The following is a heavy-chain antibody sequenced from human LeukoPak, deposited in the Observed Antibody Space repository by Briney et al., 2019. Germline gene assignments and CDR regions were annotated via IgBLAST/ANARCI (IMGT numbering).Heavy chain of an antibody. CDR3: ARDNSVGNIAWWFDP. D-gene: IGHD1-26*01. Sequence: ASVKVSCKASGGTFSSYAISWVRQAPGQGLEWVGLINPTGTSTTYAQKFQGRVTMTRDMSTTTGYMELSSLRSEDTAVYYCARDNSVGNIAWWFDPWGQGTLVTVSS. CDR1: GGTFSSYA. V-gene: IGHV1-46*01. J-gene: IGHJ5*02. CDR2: INPTGTST.